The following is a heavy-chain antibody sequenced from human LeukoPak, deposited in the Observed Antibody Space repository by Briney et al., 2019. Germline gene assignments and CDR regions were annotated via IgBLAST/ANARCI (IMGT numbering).Heavy chain of an antibody. Sequence: SETLSLTCTVSGGSISRSSHYWGWIRQPPGKRLEWIGSIYYSGSTYYNPSLKSRVTISVDTSKNQFSLKLSSVTAADTAVYYCARRNGDLRAFDLWGQGTVVTVSS. CDR1: GGSISRSSHY. D-gene: IGHD4-17*01. J-gene: IGHJ3*01. CDR2: IYYSGST. CDR3: ARRNGDLRAFDL. V-gene: IGHV4-39*01.